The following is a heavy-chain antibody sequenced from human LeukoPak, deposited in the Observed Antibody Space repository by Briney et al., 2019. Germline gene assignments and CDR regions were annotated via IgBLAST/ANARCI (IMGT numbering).Heavy chain of an antibody. CDR3: ATYSDGWHYFDY. CDR1: GGSISSGGYY. J-gene: IGHJ4*02. D-gene: IGHD5-24*01. V-gene: IGHV4-61*08. CDR2: IYYSGST. Sequence: SQTLSLTCTVSGGSISSGGYYWSWIRQPPGKGLEWIGYIYYSGSTNYNPSLKSRVTISVDTSKNQFSLKLSSVTAADTAVYYCATYSDGWHYFDYWGQGTLVTVSS.